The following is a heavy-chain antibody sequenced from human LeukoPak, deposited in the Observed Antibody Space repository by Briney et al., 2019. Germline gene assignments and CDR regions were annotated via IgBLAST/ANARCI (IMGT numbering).Heavy chain of an antibody. CDR1: GFTFSSYA. CDR3: AREKVDTAMVTSRYFDY. J-gene: IGHJ4*02. Sequence: SGRSLRLSCAASGFTFSSYAMHWVRQAPGKGLEWVANIKQDGSEKYYVDSVKGRFTISRDNAKNSLYLQMNSLRAEDTAVYYCAREKVDTAMVTSRYFDYWGQGTLVTVSS. CDR2: IKQDGSEK. D-gene: IGHD5-18*01. V-gene: IGHV3-7*04.